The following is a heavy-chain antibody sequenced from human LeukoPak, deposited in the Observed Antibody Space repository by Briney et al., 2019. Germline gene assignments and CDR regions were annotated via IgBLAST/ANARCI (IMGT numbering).Heavy chain of an antibody. CDR1: GGSISSYY. V-gene: IGHV4-4*07. Sequence: SETLSLTCTVSGGSISSYYWSWIRQPAGKGLEWIGRIYTSGSTNYNPSLKSRVTMSVDTSKNQFSLKLSSVTAADTAVYYCARDGYYDFWSGYNYYYYYMDVWGKGTTATVSS. CDR2: IYTSGST. D-gene: IGHD3-3*01. CDR3: ARDGYYDFWSGYNYYYYYMDV. J-gene: IGHJ6*03.